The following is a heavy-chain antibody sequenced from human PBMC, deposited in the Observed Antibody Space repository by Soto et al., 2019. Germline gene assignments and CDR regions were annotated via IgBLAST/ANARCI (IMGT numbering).Heavy chain of an antibody. V-gene: IGHV1-69*01. CDR2: IIPIFGTA. J-gene: IGHJ4*02. CDR1: GGTFSSYA. CDR3: ATSWSSSAYCSGGSCYSY. D-gene: IGHD2-15*01. Sequence: QVQLVQSGAEVKKPGSSVKVSCKASGGTFSSYAISWVRQAPGQGLEWMGGIIPIFGTANYAQKFQGRVTLTADESTSTAYMELSSLRSEDTAVYYCATSWSSSAYCSGGSCYSYWGQGTLVTVSS.